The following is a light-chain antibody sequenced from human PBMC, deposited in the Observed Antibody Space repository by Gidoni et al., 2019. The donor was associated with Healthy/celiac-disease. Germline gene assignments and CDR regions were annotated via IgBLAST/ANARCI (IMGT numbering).Light chain of an antibody. V-gene: IGKV3-11*01. Sequence: EIVLTQSTATLSLSPGERATLSCSASQSVNSYLAWYQQKPGQAPRLLIYDASNRATGIPARFSDIGSGTDFTLTISSLEPEDFAVYYCQQRSNWPLWTFGQXTKVEIK. CDR3: QQRSNWPLWT. J-gene: IGKJ1*01. CDR2: DAS. CDR1: QSVNSY.